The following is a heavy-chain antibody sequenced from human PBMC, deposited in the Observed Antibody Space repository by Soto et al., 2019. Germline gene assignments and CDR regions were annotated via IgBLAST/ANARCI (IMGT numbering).Heavy chain of an antibody. CDR1: VFTFSSYA. D-gene: IGHD4-17*01. J-gene: IGHJ4*02. V-gene: IGHV3-23*01. CDR3: AKGSSGDPMYYFDY. CDR2: ISGSGGST. Sequence: PGGSLRLSCAASVFTFSSYAMSWVRQAPGKGLEWVSAISGSGGSTYYADSVKGRFTISRDNSKNTLYLQMNSLRAEDTAVYYCAKGSSGDPMYYFDYWGQGTLVTVSS.